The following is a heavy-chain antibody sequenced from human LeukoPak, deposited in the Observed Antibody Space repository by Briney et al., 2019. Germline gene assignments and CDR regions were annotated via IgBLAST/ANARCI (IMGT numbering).Heavy chain of an antibody. D-gene: IGHD3-10*01. J-gene: IGHJ4*02. V-gene: IGHV3-30*03. Sequence: PGGSLRLSCAASGFTFSTYGMHWVRQAPGKGLEWVAVIANDGRDKKYVDSVKGRFTISRDNSKNTLYLQMNSLRAEDTAVYYCAREPGVRVGSLWYYFYYWGQGTLVTVSS. CDR1: GFTFSTYG. CDR2: IANDGRDK. CDR3: AREPGVRVGSLWYYFYY.